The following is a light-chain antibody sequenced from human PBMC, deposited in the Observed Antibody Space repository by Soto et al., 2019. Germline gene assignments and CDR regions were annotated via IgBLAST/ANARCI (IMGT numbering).Light chain of an antibody. CDR3: NSYTTTSALV. Sequence: QSALTQPAAVSGSPGRSITISCTGRSGDIGSHDYVSWYQQHPGKVPKLIIYWVSKRPSRASDRFSGSTSGNAAYLSISGLQPEDEADYYCNSYTTTSALVFGTGTKVTLL. CDR2: WVS. CDR1: SGDIGSHDY. V-gene: IGLV2-14*02. J-gene: IGLJ1*01.